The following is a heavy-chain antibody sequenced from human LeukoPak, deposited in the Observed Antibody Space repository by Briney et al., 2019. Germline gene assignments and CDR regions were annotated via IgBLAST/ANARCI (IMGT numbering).Heavy chain of an antibody. CDR1: GFTFSNYW. CDR3: ASAYGDYGLDY. Sequence: GGSLRLSCAASGFTFSNYWMGWVRQAPGKRLEWVANMNIDGSEKYYADSVKGRFSISRDNARNSVYLQMASLRVEDTAVYYCASAYGDYGLDYWGQGTLVTVSS. V-gene: IGHV3-7*01. CDR2: MNIDGSEK. D-gene: IGHD4-17*01. J-gene: IGHJ4*02.